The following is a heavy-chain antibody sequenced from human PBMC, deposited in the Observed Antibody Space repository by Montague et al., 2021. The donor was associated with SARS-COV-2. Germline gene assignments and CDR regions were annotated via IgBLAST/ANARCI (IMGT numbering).Heavy chain of an antibody. Sequence: SLRLSCAASGFTVSSNYMSWVRQAPGKGLEWVSVIYSGGSTYYADSVKGRFTISRDNSKNTLYLQMNSLRAEDTAVYYCARDQRSWSSEAWRPTGYYYGMDVWGQGTTVTVSS. V-gene: IGHV3-66*01. CDR2: IYSGGST. J-gene: IGHJ6*02. CDR3: ARDQRSWSSEAWRPTGYYYGMDV. CDR1: GFTVSSNY. D-gene: IGHD6-13*01.